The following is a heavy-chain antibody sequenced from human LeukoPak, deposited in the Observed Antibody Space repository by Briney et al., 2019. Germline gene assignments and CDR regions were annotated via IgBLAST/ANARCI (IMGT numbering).Heavy chain of an antibody. CDR1: GFTFGDYA. V-gene: IGHV3-49*04. D-gene: IGHD3-3*01. J-gene: IGHJ4*02. CDR2: IRNKAYGGTT. CDR3: TRDKAIFGVVIKYYFDY. Sequence: GGSLRLSCTTSGFTFGDYAMSWVRQAPGKGLEGVGFIRNKAYGGTTEYAASVKGRFTISRDDSKSIAYLQMNSLKTEDTAVYYCTRDKAIFGVVIKYYFDYWGQGTLVTVSS.